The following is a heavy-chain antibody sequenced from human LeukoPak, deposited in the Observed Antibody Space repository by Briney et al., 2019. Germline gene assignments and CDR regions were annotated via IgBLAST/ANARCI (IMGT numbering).Heavy chain of an antibody. V-gene: IGHV1-18*01. CDR2: ISAYNGNT. D-gene: IGHD2-15*01. Sequence: ASVKVSCKASGGTFSSYAISWVRQAPGQGLEWMGWISAYNGNTNYAQKLQGRVTMTTDTSTSTAYMELRSLRSDDTAVYYCAREGYFAYAFDIWGQGTMVTVSS. CDR1: GGTFSSYA. CDR3: AREGYFAYAFDI. J-gene: IGHJ3*02.